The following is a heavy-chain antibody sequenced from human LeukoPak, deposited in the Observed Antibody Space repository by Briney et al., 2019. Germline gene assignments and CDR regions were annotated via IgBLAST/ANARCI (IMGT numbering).Heavy chain of an antibody. CDR1: GYTFTSYA. CDR3: AREIRGPADDAFDI. V-gene: IGHV7-4-1*02. J-gene: IGHJ3*02. Sequence: GASVTVSCKASGYTFTSYAMNWVRQAPGQGLEWMGWINTNTGNPTYAQGFTGRFVFSLDTSVSTAYLQISSLKAEDTAVYYCAREIRGPADDAFDIWGQGTMVTVSS. CDR2: INTNTGNP.